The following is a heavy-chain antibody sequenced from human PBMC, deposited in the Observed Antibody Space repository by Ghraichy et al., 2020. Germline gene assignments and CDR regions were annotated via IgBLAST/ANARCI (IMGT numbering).Heavy chain of an antibody. V-gene: IGHV4-34*01. Sequence: SETLSLTYAVYGGSFSGYYWSWIRQPPGKGLEWIGEINHSGSTNYNPSLKSRVTISVDTSKNQFSLKLSSVTAADTAVYYCARGLWSGYYLDYWGQGTLVTVSS. J-gene: IGHJ4*02. CDR1: GGSFSGYY. D-gene: IGHD3-3*01. CDR3: ARGLWSGYYLDY. CDR2: INHSGST.